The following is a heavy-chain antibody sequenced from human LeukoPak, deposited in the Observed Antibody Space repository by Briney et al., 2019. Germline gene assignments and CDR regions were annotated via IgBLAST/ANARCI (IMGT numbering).Heavy chain of an antibody. CDR3: ARAGEGYSSSWYYFDY. J-gene: IGHJ4*02. D-gene: IGHD6-13*01. Sequence: PGGSLRLSCAASGFTFSSYEMNWVRQAPGKGLEWVSYISSSGSTIYYADSVKGRFTISRDNAKNSLYLQMNSLRAEDTAAYYCARAGEGYSSSWYYFDYWGQGTLVTVSS. V-gene: IGHV3-48*03. CDR2: ISSSGSTI. CDR1: GFTFSSYE.